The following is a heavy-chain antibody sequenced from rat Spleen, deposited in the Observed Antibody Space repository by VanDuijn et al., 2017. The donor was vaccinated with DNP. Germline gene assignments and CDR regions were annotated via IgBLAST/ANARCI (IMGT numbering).Heavy chain of an antibody. J-gene: IGHJ2*01. CDR1: GYSITSNY. CDR2: ISYSGST. Sequence: EVQLQESGPGLVKPSQSLSLTCSVTGYSITSNYWGWIRQFPGNKMEYIGHISYSGSTNYNPSLTSRISISRDTSKNQFFLQLNSVTPEDTATYYCARWTRYFDAWGQGVMVTVSS. V-gene: IGHV3-1*01. D-gene: IGHD1-4*01. CDR3: ARWTRYFDA.